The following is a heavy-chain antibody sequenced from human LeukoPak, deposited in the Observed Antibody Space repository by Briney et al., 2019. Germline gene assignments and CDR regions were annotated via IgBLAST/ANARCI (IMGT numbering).Heavy chain of an antibody. Sequence: GGSLRLSCAASGFTFSSYSMNWVRKAPGKGLEWVSYISSSSSTIYYADSVKGRFTISRDNSKNTLFVQMNSLRTEDTAVYYCARSGVQWQWLLTYDAFDIWGQGTMVTVSS. J-gene: IGHJ3*02. V-gene: IGHV3-48*01. CDR3: ARSGVQWQWLLTYDAFDI. CDR2: ISSSSSTI. CDR1: GFTFSSYS. D-gene: IGHD6-19*01.